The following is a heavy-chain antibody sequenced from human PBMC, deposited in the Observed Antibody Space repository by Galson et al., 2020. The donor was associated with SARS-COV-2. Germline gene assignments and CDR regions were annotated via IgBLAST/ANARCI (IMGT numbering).Heavy chain of an antibody. CDR2: IYHSGST. CDR1: GYSISSGYY. CDR3: AREILAVAGTFYI. D-gene: IGHD6-19*01. V-gene: IGHV4-38-2*02. J-gene: IGHJ3*02. Sequence: SETLSLTCAVSGYSISSGYYWGWIRQPPGKGLQWIGSIYHSGSTYYNPSLKSRVTISVDTSKNQFSLKLSSVTAADTAVYYCAREILAVAGTFYIWGQGTMVTVSS.